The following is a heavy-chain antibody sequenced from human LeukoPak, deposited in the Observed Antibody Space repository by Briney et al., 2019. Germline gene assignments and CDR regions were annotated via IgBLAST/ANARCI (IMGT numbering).Heavy chain of an antibody. J-gene: IGHJ6*02. Sequence: PSETLSLTCAVYGGSFSGYYWSWIRQPPGKGLEWIGEINHSGSTNHNPSLKSRVTISVDTSKNQFSLRLSSVTAADTAVYYCARGPAAGEEYYYYGMDVWGQGTTVTVSS. CDR2: INHSGST. CDR3: ARGPAAGEEYYYYGMDV. D-gene: IGHD4-17*01. CDR1: GGSFSGYY. V-gene: IGHV4-34*01.